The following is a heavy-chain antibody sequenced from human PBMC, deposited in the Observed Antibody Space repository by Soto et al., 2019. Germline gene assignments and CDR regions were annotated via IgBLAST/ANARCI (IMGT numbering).Heavy chain of an antibody. CDR2: IYSGGST. V-gene: IGHV3-NL1*01. J-gene: IGHJ3*02. Sequence: GGSLRLSCAASGFTFSSYGMHWVRQAPGKGLEWVSVIYSGGSTYYADSVKGRFTISRDNSKNTLYLQMNSLRAEDTAVYYCATSGGSGNDAFDIWGQGTMVTVSS. CDR1: GFTFSSYG. D-gene: IGHD2-15*01. CDR3: ATSGGSGNDAFDI.